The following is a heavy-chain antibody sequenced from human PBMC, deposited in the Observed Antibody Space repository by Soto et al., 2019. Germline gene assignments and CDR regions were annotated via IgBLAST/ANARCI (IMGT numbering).Heavy chain of an antibody. Sequence: EVQLLESGGDLVQPGGSLRLACAASGFSFSSYAMVWVRQAPGKGLEWVSVISARGGSSYFADSVKGRFTISRDKSKNVVSLEIDSLRAVDTGTYFCAKGSIDYSGSVDHWGHGTLVLVSS. D-gene: IGHD5-12*01. CDR3: AKGSIDYSGSVDH. V-gene: IGHV3-23*01. CDR1: GFSFSSYA. J-gene: IGHJ4*01. CDR2: ISARGGSS.